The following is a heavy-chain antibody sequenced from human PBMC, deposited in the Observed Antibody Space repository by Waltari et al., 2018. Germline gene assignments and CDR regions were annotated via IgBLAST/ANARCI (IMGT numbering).Heavy chain of an antibody. CDR1: GGSFNVYS. V-gene: IGHV4-34*02. CDR2: INHSGNI. CDR3: ARLEDCTGGHCYTANHYAVDV. J-gene: IGHJ6*02. Sequence: QIQLQQWGAGLLKPSETLSLTFAVYGGSFNVYSWGWIRQAPGKGLEWIGEINHSGNINYNPSLKSRVAISVDTPKNQFSLKVTSVAAADTAVYYCARLEDCTGGHCYTANHYAVDVWGRGTTVTVSS. D-gene: IGHD2-15*01.